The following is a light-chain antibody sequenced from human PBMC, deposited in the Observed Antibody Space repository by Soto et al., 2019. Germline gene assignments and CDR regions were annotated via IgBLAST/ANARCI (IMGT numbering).Light chain of an antibody. CDR1: QSVSSY. Sequence: EIVLTQSPATLSLSPWERATLSCRASQSVSSYLAWYQQKPGQAPRLLIYDASNRATGIPARFSGSGSGTDFTLTISSLEPEDFAVYYCQQRSTWPLITFGHGTRLEI. V-gene: IGKV3-11*01. J-gene: IGKJ5*01. CDR3: QQRSTWPLIT. CDR2: DAS.